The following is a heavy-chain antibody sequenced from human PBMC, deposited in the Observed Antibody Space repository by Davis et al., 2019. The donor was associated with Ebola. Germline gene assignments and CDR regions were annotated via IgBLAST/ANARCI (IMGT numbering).Heavy chain of an antibody. CDR2: ISYDGSNK. CDR3: ARGPTYSSGWYYFDY. V-gene: IGHV3-30*03. D-gene: IGHD6-19*01. CDR1: GFTFSSYG. Sequence: PGGSLRLSCAASGFTFSSYGMHWVRQAPGKGLEWVAVISYDGSNKYYADSVKGRFTISRDNAKNSLYLQMSSLRAEDTAVYYCARGPTYSSGWYYFDYWGQGTLVTVSS. J-gene: IGHJ4*02.